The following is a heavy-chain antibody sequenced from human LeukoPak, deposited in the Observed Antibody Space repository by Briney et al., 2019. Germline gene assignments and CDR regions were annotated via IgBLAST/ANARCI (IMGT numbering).Heavy chain of an antibody. Sequence: PGGSLRLSYAASGFTFSDYYMSWIRQAPGKGLEWVSYISSSGSTIYYADSVKGRFTISRDNAKNSLYLQMNSLRAEDTAVYYCARDAYYDFWSGYQSYYFDYWGQGTLVTVSS. CDR3: ARDAYYDFWSGYQSYYFDY. CDR1: GFTFSDYY. V-gene: IGHV3-11*01. J-gene: IGHJ4*02. CDR2: ISSSGSTI. D-gene: IGHD3-3*01.